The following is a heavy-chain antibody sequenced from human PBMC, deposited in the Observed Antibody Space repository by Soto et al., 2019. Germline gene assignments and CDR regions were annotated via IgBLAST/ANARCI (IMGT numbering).Heavy chain of an antibody. Sequence: PSETLSLTCTVSGGSISSYYWSWIRQPPGKGLEWIGYIYYSGNTNYNPSLKSRVTISVDTSKNQFSLKLSSVTAADTAVYYCAGSLSPEDKWFDPWGQGTLVTVSS. CDR3: AGSLSPEDKWFDP. CDR1: GGSISSYY. J-gene: IGHJ5*02. CDR2: IYYSGNT. V-gene: IGHV4-59*01. D-gene: IGHD3-16*02.